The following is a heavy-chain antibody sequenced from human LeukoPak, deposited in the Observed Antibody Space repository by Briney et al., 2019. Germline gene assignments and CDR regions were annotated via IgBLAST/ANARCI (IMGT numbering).Heavy chain of an antibody. D-gene: IGHD6-13*01. Sequence: GASVKVSCKASGYTFSSYGISWVRQAPGQGLEWMGWTSSNNGNTNYAQKVQGRVTMTTDTSTSTAYMELRSLRSDDTAVYYCARGRAAGTFWLDYWGQGTLVTVSS. CDR2: TSSNNGNT. CDR1: GYTFSSYG. CDR3: ARGRAAGTFWLDY. J-gene: IGHJ4*02. V-gene: IGHV1-18*01.